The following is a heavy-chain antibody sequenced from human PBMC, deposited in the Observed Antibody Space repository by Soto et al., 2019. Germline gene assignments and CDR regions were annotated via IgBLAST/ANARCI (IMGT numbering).Heavy chain of an antibody. CDR1: GGSFSDYY. CDR3: ARGLRASFGVRLSYSYYGMDV. V-gene: IGHV4-34*01. D-gene: IGHD3-10*01. Sequence: QVQLQQWGAGLLKPSETLSLTCTIYGGSFSDYYWSWLRKPPGKGLECIGEVSHSGSTNYNPSLKSRVTISIDTSKNHFSLKLSSVTAADTAVYYCARGLRASFGVRLSYSYYGMDVWGQGTTVTVSS. CDR2: VSHSGST. J-gene: IGHJ6*02.